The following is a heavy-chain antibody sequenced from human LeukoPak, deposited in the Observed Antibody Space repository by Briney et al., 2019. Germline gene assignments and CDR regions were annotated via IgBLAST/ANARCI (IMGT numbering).Heavy chain of an antibody. CDR2: IHHSGNI. V-gene: IGHV4-38-2*01. D-gene: IGHD2-15*01. Sequence: SETLSLTCGVSGYSISSAYYWGWIRQPPGKGLEWIGNIHHSGNIYYSPSLKSRVTISGDTSKSQFSLNLSSVTAADTAVYYCARRGGGGFDIWGQGTMVTVSS. CDR1: GYSISSAYY. CDR3: ARRGGGGFDI. J-gene: IGHJ3*02.